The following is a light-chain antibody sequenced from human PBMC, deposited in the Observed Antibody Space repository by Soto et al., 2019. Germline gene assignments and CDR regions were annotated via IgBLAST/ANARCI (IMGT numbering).Light chain of an antibody. J-gene: IGKJ2*01. V-gene: IGKV1-5*01. CDR1: QSISDW. CDR2: DAS. Sequence: DIQMTQSPSTLSASVGDRVTITCRASQSISDWLAWYQQKPGKAPNLLIYDASTLQSGVPSRFSGSGSVTEFTITISSLQPADFATYYCQEYKSATFGQGTKLEIE. CDR3: QEYKSAT.